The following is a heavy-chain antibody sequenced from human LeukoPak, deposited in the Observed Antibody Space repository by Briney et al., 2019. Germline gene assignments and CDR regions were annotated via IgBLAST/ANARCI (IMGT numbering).Heavy chain of an antibody. V-gene: IGHV4-30-2*01. CDR2: IYHSGST. D-gene: IGHD6-6*01. CDR1: GGSISSSSYY. Sequence: SETLSLTCTVSGGSISSSSYYRSWIRQPPGKGLEWIGYIYHSGSTYYNPSLKSRVTISVDRSKNQFSLKLSSVTAADTAVYYCASHSLVQPLDYWGQGTLVTVSS. CDR3: ASHSLVQPLDY. J-gene: IGHJ4*02.